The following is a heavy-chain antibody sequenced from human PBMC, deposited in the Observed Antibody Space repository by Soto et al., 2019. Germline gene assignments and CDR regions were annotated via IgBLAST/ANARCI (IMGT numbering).Heavy chain of an antibody. V-gene: IGHV3-74*01. CDR2: INSDGSST. D-gene: IGHD2-15*01. J-gene: IGHJ4*02. CDR3: ARGYCSGGSCWDPRFDY. CDR1: GFTFSSYW. Sequence: GGSLRLSCAASGFTFSSYWMHWVRQAPGKGLVWVSRINSDGSSTNYADSVKGRFTISRDNAKNTLFLQMNSLRAEDTALYYCARGYCSGGSCWDPRFDYWGQGTLVTVPQ.